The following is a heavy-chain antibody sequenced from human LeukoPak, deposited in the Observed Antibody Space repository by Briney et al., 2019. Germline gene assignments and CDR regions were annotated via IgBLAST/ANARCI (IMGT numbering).Heavy chain of an antibody. Sequence: ASVKVSCKASGYTFTSYDINWVRQATGHGLEWMGWMNPNSGNTGYAQKFQGRVTMTRNTSISTAYMELSSLRSEDTAVYYCARGYQDSSGYYLPNYWGQGTLVTFSS. CDR2: MNPNSGNT. D-gene: IGHD3-22*01. V-gene: IGHV1-8*01. J-gene: IGHJ4*02. CDR3: ARGYQDSSGYYLPNY. CDR1: GYTFTSYD.